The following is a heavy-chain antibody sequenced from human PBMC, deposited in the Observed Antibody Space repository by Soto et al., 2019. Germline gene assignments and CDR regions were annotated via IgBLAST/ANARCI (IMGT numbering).Heavy chain of an antibody. J-gene: IGHJ4*02. CDR3: ARVPDY. D-gene: IGHD2-2*01. CDR2: MYHSGST. V-gene: IGHV4-30-2*01. Sequence: SETLSLTCAVADGSSGSGGYSWSWSRQPPGKGLEWIGYMYHSGSTYYNPSLKSRVTISIDRSKNQFSLKLSSVTAADTAVYYCARVPDYWGQGILVTLSS. CDR1: DGSSGSGGYS.